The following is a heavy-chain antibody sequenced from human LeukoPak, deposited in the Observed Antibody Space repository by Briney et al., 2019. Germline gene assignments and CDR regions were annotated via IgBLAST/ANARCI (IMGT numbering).Heavy chain of an antibody. CDR3: ARDGGNSWDY. V-gene: IGHV3-23*01. CDR1: GFTFSSYA. CDR2: ISGSGGST. Sequence: PGGSLRLSCAASGFTFSSYAMSWVRQAPGKGLEWVSGISGSGGSTYYADSVKGRFTISRDNSKNTVYLQMNSLRAEDTAVYYCARDGGNSWDYWGQGTLVTVSS. J-gene: IGHJ4*02. D-gene: IGHD6-13*01.